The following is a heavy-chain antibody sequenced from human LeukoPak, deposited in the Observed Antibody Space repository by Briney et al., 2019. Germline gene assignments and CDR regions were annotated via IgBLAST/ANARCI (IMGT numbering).Heavy chain of an antibody. V-gene: IGHV3-21*01. Sequence: AGGSLRLSCAASGFTFSSYSMNWVRQAPGKGLEGVSSISSSRSYIFYADPVKGRFTISRDNAKNSLYLQMNSLRAEDTAVYYCAREGDGYNRPIDYWGQGTLVTVSS. D-gene: IGHD5-24*01. CDR3: AREGDGYNRPIDY. CDR1: GFTFSSYS. CDR2: ISSSRSYI. J-gene: IGHJ4*02.